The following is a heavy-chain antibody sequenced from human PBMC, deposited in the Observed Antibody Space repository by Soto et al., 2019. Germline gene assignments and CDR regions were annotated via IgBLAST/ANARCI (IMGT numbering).Heavy chain of an antibody. V-gene: IGHV4-39*01. D-gene: IGHD3-10*01. J-gene: IGHJ4*02. CDR3: ARHKGYYADY. CDR2: IYYSGST. Sequence: QLQLQESGPGLVKPSETLSLTCTVSGGSISSSSYYWGWIRQPPGKGLEWIGSIYYSGSTYYNPSRKXXVXIPXDTSKNHFSLKLSSVTAADTAVYYCARHKGYYADYWGQGTLVTVSS. CDR1: GGSISSSSYY.